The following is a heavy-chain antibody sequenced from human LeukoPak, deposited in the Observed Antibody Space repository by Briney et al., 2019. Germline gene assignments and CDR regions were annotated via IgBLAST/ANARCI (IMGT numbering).Heavy chain of an antibody. J-gene: IGHJ4*02. D-gene: IGHD3-22*01. CDR3: ASYYDSSGLDY. CDR2: ISGSGGST. Sequence: GGSLRLSCAASGFTFRSDAMSWVRQAPGKGLEWVSAISGSGGSTYYADSVKGRFTISRDNSKNTLYLQMNSLRAEDTAVYYCASYYDSSGLDYWGQGTLVTVSS. CDR1: GFTFRSDA. V-gene: IGHV3-23*01.